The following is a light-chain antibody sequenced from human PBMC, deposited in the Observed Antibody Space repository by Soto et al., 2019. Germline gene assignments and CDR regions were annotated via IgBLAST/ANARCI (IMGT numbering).Light chain of an antibody. V-gene: IGLV1-44*01. CDR3: AAWYNSLNVV. CDR2: TNN. Sequence: QSVLTQPPSASGTPGQRVTISCSGGSSNIGSNSVNWYQHLPGTAPKLLIYTNNQRPSGVPDPFSGSKSGTSASLAISGLQSEDEADYYCAAWYNSLNVVFGGGTKVTVL. CDR1: SSNIGSNS. J-gene: IGLJ2*01.